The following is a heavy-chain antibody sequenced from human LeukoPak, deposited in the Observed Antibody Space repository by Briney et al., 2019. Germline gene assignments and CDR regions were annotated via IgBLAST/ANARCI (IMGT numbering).Heavy chain of an antibody. CDR2: ISGSGGST. Sequence: GGSPRLSCAASGFTFSSYAMSWVRQAPGKGLEWVSAISGSGGSTYYADSVKGRFTISRDNSKNTVYLQMNNLRAEDTAVYYCAKLPHSRGGSYSDYWGQGTLVTVSS. J-gene: IGHJ4*02. V-gene: IGHV3-23*01. CDR3: AKLPHSRGGSYSDY. D-gene: IGHD3-10*01. CDR1: GFTFSSYA.